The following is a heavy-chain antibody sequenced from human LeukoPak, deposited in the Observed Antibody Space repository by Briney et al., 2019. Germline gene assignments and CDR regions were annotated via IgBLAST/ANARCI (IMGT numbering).Heavy chain of an antibody. V-gene: IGHV4-34*01. D-gene: IGHD4-23*01. CDR1: GGSFIGSH. CDR3: ARDPTTVVTLPYYFDD. J-gene: IGHJ4*02. CDR2: INHSGNT. Sequence: PSETLSLTCAVSGGSFIGSHWNWIRQPPGKGLEWIGEINHSGNTNYIPSLKSRVTISVDTSKNQFSLKLRSVTAADTAVYYCARDPTTVVTLPYYFDDWGQGTLVTVSS.